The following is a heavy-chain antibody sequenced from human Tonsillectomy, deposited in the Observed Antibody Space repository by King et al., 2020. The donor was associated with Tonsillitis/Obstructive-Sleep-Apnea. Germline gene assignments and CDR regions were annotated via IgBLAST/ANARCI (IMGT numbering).Heavy chain of an antibody. D-gene: IGHD3-22*01. J-gene: IGHJ5*02. Sequence: QLVQSGAEVKSPGASVRVSCKGSGYSFTSNVLSWVRQAPGQGLEWMGWINAYNGNTNYAQKLQGRVAMTTDTPTSAAFLDLRSLRSDDTAVYYCTRDHLNQEYYDSGNLKNWFDLWGQGTLVTVSS. CDR2: INAYNGNT. CDR1: GYSFTSNV. V-gene: IGHV1-18*01. CDR3: TRDHLNQEYYDSGNLKNWFDL.